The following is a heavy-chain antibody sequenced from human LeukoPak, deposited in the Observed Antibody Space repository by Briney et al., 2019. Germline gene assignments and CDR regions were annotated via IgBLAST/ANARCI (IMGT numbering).Heavy chain of an antibody. V-gene: IGHV1-18*01. CDR1: GYTFTSYG. J-gene: IGHJ3*02. D-gene: IGHD5-12*01. CDR3: ARVQKWMHDAFDI. Sequence: ASVKVSCKAYGYTFTSYGIRWVRQAPGQGLEWMGWISAYNGNTNYAQKLRGRVTMTTDTSTRTAYMELRRLSSDATAVFYCARVQKWMHDAFDIWGQGTMVTVSS. CDR2: ISAYNGNT.